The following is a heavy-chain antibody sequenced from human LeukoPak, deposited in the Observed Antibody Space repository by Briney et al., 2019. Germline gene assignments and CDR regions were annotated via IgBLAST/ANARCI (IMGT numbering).Heavy chain of an antibody. V-gene: IGHV4-39*07. CDR3: ARVVEPQDSNYGDWFDP. J-gene: IGHJ5*02. CDR1: GGSISSSRYY. D-gene: IGHD4-11*01. CDR2: IYYSGST. Sequence: PSETLSLTCTVSGGSISSSRYYWGWIRQPPGKGLEWIGSIYYSGSTYYNPSLKSRVTISVDTSKNQFSLKLSSVTAADTAVYYCARVVEPQDSNYGDWFDPWGQGTLVTVSS.